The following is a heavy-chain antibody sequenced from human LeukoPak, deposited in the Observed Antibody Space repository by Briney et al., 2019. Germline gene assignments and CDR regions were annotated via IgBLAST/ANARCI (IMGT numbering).Heavy chain of an antibody. CDR1: GFTFSNYA. CDR3: ARGLQGYCSSTSCYFNRFDP. CDR2: ISYDGSNR. D-gene: IGHD2-2*01. J-gene: IGHJ5*02. Sequence: GGSLRLSCAASGFTFSNYAMHWVRQAPGKGLEWVAVISYDGSNRYYADSVKGRFTISRDNSENTLYLQMNSLRAEDTAVYYCARGLQGYCSSTSCYFNRFDPWGQGTLVTVSS. V-gene: IGHV3-30*04.